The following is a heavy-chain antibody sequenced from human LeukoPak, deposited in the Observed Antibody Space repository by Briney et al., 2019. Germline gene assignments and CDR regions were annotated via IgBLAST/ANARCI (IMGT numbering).Heavy chain of an antibody. D-gene: IGHD3-22*01. CDR3: ARGPSLYITMIEVSGPDY. V-gene: IGHV3-74*01. J-gene: IGHJ4*02. CDR2: INSDGSST. CDR1: GFTFSSYW. Sequence: PGGSLRLSCAASGFTFSSYWMHWVRHAPGKGLVWVSRINSDGSSTSYADSVKGRFTTSRDNAKNTLYLQMNSLRAEDTAVYYCARGPSLYITMIEVSGPDYWGQGTLVTVSS.